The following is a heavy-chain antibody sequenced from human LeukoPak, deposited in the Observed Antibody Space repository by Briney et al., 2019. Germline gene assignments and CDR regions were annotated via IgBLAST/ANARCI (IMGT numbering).Heavy chain of an antibody. CDR1: GFTFSSYS. V-gene: IGHV3-21*01. Sequence: GGSLRLXCAASGFTFSSYSMNWVRQAPGKGLEWVSSISSSSYIYYADSVKGRFTISRDNAKNSLYLQMNSLRAEDTAVYYCAKSTLVVKPDAFDIWGQGTMVTVSS. D-gene: IGHD3-22*01. J-gene: IGHJ3*02. CDR2: ISSSSYI. CDR3: AKSTLVVKPDAFDI.